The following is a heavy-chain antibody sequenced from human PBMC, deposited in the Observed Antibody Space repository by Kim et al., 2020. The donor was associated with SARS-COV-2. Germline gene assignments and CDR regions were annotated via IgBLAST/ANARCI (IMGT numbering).Heavy chain of an antibody. CDR1: GFTFDDYA. D-gene: IGHD6-13*01. J-gene: IGHJ6*02. V-gene: IGHV3-9*01. CDR2: ISWNSGSI. Sequence: GWSLRLSCAASGFTFDDYAMHWVRQAPGKGLEWVSGISWNSGSIGYADSVKGRFTISRDNAKNSLYLQMNSLRAEDTALYYCATLGGSWYYNYYYGMDVWGQGTTVTVSS. CDR3: ATLGGSWYYNYYYGMDV.